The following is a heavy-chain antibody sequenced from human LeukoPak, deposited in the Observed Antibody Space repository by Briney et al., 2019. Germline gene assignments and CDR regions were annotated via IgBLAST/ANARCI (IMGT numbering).Heavy chain of an antibody. CDR2: ISSSSYI. CDR1: GFTFSSYS. V-gene: IGHV3-21*01. CDR3: AKDSDSSGYYSDY. J-gene: IGHJ4*02. D-gene: IGHD3-22*01. Sequence: PGGSLRLSCAASGFTFSSYSMNWVRQAPGKGLEWVSSISSSSYIYYADSVKGRFTISRDISENTLYLQMNSLRAEDTAVYYCAKDSDSSGYYSDYWGQGTMVTVSS.